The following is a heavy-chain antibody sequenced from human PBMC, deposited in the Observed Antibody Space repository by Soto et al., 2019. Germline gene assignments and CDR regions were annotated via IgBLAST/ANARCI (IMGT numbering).Heavy chain of an antibody. J-gene: IGHJ4*02. CDR3: ASPHRFPTTGAY. V-gene: IGHV3-66*01. CDR1: GFTVSSNH. CDR2: IYSENST. Sequence: EVHLVESGGGLVQPGGSQRLSCAASGFTVSSNHMSWVRQAPGKGLEWVSVIYSENSTYYADSVKGRFTISRDNSKNTLYLEMNSRRVEDTAVYYCASPHRFPTTGAYWGQGVLVTVSP. D-gene: IGHD1-1*01.